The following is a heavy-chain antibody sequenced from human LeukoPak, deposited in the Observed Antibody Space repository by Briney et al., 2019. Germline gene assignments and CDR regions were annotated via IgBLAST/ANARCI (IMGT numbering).Heavy chain of an antibody. CDR1: GGTFSSYT. D-gene: IGHD3-3*01. CDR2: IIPILGIA. V-gene: IGHV1-69*02. Sequence: SVKVSCKASGGTFSSYTISWVRQAPGQGLEWMGRIIPILGIANYAQKFQGRVTITADKSTSTAYMELSSLRSEDTAVYYCARAVPAGNDFWSGYYNGGAFDIWGQGTMVTVSS. CDR3: ARAVPAGNDFWSGYYNGGAFDI. J-gene: IGHJ3*02.